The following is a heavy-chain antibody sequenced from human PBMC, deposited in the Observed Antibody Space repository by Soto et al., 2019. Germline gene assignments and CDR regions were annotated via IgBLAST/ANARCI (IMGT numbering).Heavy chain of an antibody. J-gene: IGHJ4*03. CDR2: IYWDDDK. Sequence: QITLKESGPTLVKPTQTLTLTCTFSGFSLSTSGVGGGWIRHPPGKALEWLALIYWDDDKGYSPSLKSRLTIAKYTSTNQVVVTMTNMDTVDTATYCGSYRYDGSYLPYCGQGTLVTVSS. D-gene: IGHD1-26*01. CDR3: SYRYDGSYLPY. V-gene: IGHV2-5*02. CDR1: GFSLSTSGVG.